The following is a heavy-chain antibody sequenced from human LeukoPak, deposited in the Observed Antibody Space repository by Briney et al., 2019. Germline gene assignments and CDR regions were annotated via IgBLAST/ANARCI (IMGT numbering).Heavy chain of an antibody. CDR3: AKDRYSYGSYYFDY. CDR2: ISNDGSNK. D-gene: IGHD5-18*01. V-gene: IGHV3-30*18. Sequence: PGGSLRLSCGASGFTFSYYGMHWVRQAPGKGLEWVAVISNDGSNKYYADSVKGRFTIPRDNSKNTLYLQMNSLRAEDTAVYYCAKDRYSYGSYYFDYWGQGTLVTVSS. J-gene: IGHJ4*02. CDR1: GFTFSYYG.